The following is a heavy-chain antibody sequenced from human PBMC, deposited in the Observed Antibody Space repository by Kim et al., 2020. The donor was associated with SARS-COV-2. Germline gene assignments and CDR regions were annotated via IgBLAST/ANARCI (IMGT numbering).Heavy chain of an antibody. CDR1: GGSISSSSYY. CDR2: IYYSGST. CDR3: ASYIAAAGYYYYGMDV. V-gene: IGHV4-39*01. J-gene: IGHJ6*02. D-gene: IGHD6-13*01. Sequence: SETLSLTCTVSGGSISSSSYYWGWIRQPPGKGLEWIGSIYYSGSTYYNPSLKSRVTISVDTSKNQFSLKLSSVTAADTAVYYCASYIAAAGYYYYGMDVWGQGTTVTVSS.